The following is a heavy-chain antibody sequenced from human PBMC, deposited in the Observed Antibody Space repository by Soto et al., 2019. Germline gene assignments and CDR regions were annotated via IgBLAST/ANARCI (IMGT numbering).Heavy chain of an antibody. CDR1: GFTFDYYA. CDR2: ISWNSGSI. CDR3: AKGGLPAPPGYGMDV. D-gene: IGHD2-15*01. J-gene: IGHJ6*02. Sequence: GGSLRLSCAASGFTFDYYAMHWVRQSPGKGLEWVSGISWNSGSIGYADSVKGRFTISRDNAKNSLYLQMNSLRAEDTALYYCAKGGLPAPPGYGMDVWGQGTTVTVSS. V-gene: IGHV3-9*01.